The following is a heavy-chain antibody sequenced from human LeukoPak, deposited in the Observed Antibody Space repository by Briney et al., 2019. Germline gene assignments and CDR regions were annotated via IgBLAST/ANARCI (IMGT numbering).Heavy chain of an antibody. V-gene: IGHV1-69*06. D-gene: IGHD3-10*01. J-gene: IGHJ4*02. CDR2: IIPIFGTA. Sequence: GASVKVSCKASGGTFSSYAISWVRQAPGQGLEWMGGIIPIFGTANYAQKFQGRVTITADKSTSTAYMELSSLRSEDTAVYYCAREYMDRVYYGSGSYPPGDYWGQGTLVTVSS. CDR3: AREYMDRVYYGSGSYPPGDY. CDR1: GGTFSSYA.